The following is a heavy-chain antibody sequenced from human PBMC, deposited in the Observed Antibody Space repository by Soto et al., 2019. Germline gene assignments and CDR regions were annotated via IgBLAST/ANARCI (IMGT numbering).Heavy chain of an antibody. CDR1: GYTFTSYY. CDR2: INPSGGST. CDR3: ARGGPPIDY. V-gene: IGHV1-46*01. Sequence: ASVKVSCKASGYTFTSYYMHWVRQAPGQGLEWMGIINPSGGSTSYAQKFQGRVTITRDTSASTAYMDLSSLRSEDTAVYYCARGGPPIDYWGQGTLVTVSS. J-gene: IGHJ4*02. D-gene: IGHD3-10*01.